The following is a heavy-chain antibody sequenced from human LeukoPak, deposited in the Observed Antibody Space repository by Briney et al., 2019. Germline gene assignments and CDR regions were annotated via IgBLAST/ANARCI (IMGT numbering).Heavy chain of an antibody. V-gene: IGHV7-4-1*02. J-gene: IGHJ4*02. CDR1: GYTLTELS. D-gene: IGHD2-15*01. CDR3: ARGSCSGGSCYGIDY. CDR2: INTNTGNP. Sequence: ASVKVSCKVSGYTLTELSMHWVRQAPGQGLEWMGWINTNTGNPTYAQGFTGRFVFSLDTSVSTAYLQISSLKAEDTAVYYCARGSCSGGSCYGIDYWGQGTLVTVSS.